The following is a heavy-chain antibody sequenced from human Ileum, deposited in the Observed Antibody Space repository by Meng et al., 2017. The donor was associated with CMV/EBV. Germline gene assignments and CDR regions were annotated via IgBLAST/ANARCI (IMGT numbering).Heavy chain of an antibody. D-gene: IGHD6-19*01. CDR1: GGSISSSSYY. J-gene: IGHJ4*02. CDR2: IYYSGST. Sequence: GQGLVKPSATLSPTCTVSGGSISSSSYYLGWIRQPPGKGLEWIGSIYYSGSTYYNPSLKSRVTISVDTSKNQFSLKLSSVTAADTAVYYCAREPSIAVAGTGGYFDYWGQGTLVTVSS. V-gene: IGHV4-39*07. CDR3: AREPSIAVAGTGGYFDY.